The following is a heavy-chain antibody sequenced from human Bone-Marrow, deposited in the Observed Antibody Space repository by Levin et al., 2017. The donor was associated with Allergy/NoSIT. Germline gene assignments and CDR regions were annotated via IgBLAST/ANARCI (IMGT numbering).Heavy chain of an antibody. Sequence: ASVKVSCKASGGTFSTHTINWVRQAPGQGLDWVGEIIPIFGTPNYAQKFQGRVTITADDSTSTAYMELSSLRSEDTAVYYCAGVGVATISYYGMDVWGPGTTVTVSS. CDR1: GGTFSTHT. D-gene: IGHD5-24*01. V-gene: IGHV1-69*13. CDR2: IIPIFGTP. J-gene: IGHJ6*02. CDR3: AGVGVATISYYGMDV.